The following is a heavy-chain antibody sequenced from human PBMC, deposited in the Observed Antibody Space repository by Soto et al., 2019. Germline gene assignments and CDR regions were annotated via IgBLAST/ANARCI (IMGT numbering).Heavy chain of an antibody. J-gene: IGHJ5*01. CDR1: GGSISSGGYS. D-gene: IGHD3-16*01. V-gene: IGHV4-30-2*01. CDR3: ARGWPTPPPLSWSHS. CDR2: IYHSGST. Sequence: SETRSLTCAVSGGSISSGGYSGSCIRQPPGKGLEWIGYIYHSGSTYYNPSLKSRVTISVDRSKNQFSLKLSSVTAADTAVYYCARGWPTPPPLSWSHSWGKGPLVTVS.